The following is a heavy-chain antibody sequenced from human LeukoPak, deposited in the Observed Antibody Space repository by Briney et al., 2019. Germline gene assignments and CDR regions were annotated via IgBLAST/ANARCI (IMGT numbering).Heavy chain of an antibody. J-gene: IGHJ4*02. CDR3: ATLGDYYDSSGYHPGDY. Sequence: GVSLRLSCAASGFTFSSYAMHWVRQAPGKGLEWVAVISYDGSNKYYADSVKGRFTISRDNSKNTLYLQMNSLRAEDTAVYYCATLGDYYDSSGYHPGDYWGQGTLVTVSS. CDR2: ISYDGSNK. D-gene: IGHD3-22*01. CDR1: GFTFSSYA. V-gene: IGHV3-30*04.